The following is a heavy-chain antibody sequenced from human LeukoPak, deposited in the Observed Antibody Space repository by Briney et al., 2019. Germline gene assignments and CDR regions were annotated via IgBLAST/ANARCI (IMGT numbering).Heavy chain of an antibody. CDR2: IYTSGST. CDR3: ARTYCSGSSCYYMDSGGDAFDI. D-gene: IGHD2-15*01. V-gene: IGHV4-4*07. CDR1: GGSISSYY. Sequence: SETLSLTCTVSGGSISSYYWSWIRQPAGKGLEWIGRIYTSGSTNYNPSLKSRVTMSVDTSKNQFSLKLSSVTAADTAVYYCARTYCSGSSCYYMDSGGDAFDIWGQGTMVTVSS. J-gene: IGHJ3*02.